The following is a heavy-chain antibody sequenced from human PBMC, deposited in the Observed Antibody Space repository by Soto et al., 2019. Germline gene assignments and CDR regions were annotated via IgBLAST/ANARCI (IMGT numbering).Heavy chain of an antibody. V-gene: IGHV3-30-3*01. CDR2: ISNDGSNY. CDR3: ARGTTLAIFDYGMDV. Sequence: GASLRLSFAASGFTFTSYAMHWVRQAPGKGLEWVAVISNDGSNYYYADSVRGRFTISRDNTKNTLFLQMSSLRGEDSGVYYCARGTTLAIFDYGMDVWGQGT. CDR1: GFTFTSYA. D-gene: IGHD3-3*01. J-gene: IGHJ6*02.